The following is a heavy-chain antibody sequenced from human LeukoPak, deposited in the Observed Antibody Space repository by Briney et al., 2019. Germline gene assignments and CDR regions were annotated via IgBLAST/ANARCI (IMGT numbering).Heavy chain of an antibody. J-gene: IGHJ5*02. Sequence: GESLKISCKGSGYSFTSYWIGWVRQMPGKGLEWMGIIYPGDSDTRYSPSFQGQVTISADKSISTAYLQWSSLKASDTAMYYCARHDHDLPGSGTYYFHKQFDPWGQGTLVTVSS. CDR1: GYSFTSYW. CDR3: ARHDHDLPGSGTYYFHKQFDP. CDR2: IYPGDSDT. V-gene: IGHV5-51*01. D-gene: IGHD3-10*01.